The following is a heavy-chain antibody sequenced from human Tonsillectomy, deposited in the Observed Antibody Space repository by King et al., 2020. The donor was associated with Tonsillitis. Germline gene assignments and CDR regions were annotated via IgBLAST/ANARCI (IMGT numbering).Heavy chain of an antibody. CDR1: GYTFTSYG. Sequence: VQLVESGAEVKKPGASVKVSCKASGYTFTSYGISWVRQAPGQGLEWMGWISAYNGNTNYAQKLQGRVTMTTDTSTSTAYMELRSLRSDDTAVYYCARFRYCSGGSCYPYGMDVWGQGTTVTVSS. J-gene: IGHJ6*02. CDR2: ISAYNGNT. V-gene: IGHV1-18*01. D-gene: IGHD2-15*01. CDR3: ARFRYCSGGSCYPYGMDV.